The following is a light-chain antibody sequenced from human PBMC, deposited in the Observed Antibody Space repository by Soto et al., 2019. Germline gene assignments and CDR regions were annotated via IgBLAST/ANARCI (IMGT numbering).Light chain of an antibody. CDR3: QQYNNWWT. Sequence: EIVMTQSPATLSVSPGERATLSCRASQSVNSILAWYQQKPGQAPRLLISGASTRATGIPARFSGSGSETECTLTISSLQSEDFAVYYCQQYNNWWTFGKGTKVEMK. J-gene: IGKJ1*01. CDR2: GAS. V-gene: IGKV3-15*01. CDR1: QSVNSI.